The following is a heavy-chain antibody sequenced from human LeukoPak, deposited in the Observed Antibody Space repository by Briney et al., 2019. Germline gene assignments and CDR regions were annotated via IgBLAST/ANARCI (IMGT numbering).Heavy chain of an antibody. CDR1: GYTFTSYG. J-gene: IGHJ4*02. CDR3: ARAPVLLWFGELLSLDY. V-gene: IGHV1-18*04. Sequence: ASVKVSCKASGYTFTSYGISWVRQAPGQGLEWMGWISAYNGNTNYAQKLQGRVTMTTDTSTSTAYMELRSLRSDDTAVYYCARAPVLLWFGELLSLDYWAREPWSPSPQ. CDR2: ISAYNGNT. D-gene: IGHD3-10*01.